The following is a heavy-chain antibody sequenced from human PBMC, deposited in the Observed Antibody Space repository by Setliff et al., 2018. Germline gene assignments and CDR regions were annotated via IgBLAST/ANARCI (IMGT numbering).Heavy chain of an antibody. Sequence: PSETLSLTCAVYGGSFSGYYWSWIRQPAGKGLEWIGHIYIGGSANYNPSLKSRVTMSIDTSKNQFSLKLNSVTAADMAVYYCAREQWLDPPGYYYMDVWAKGTTVTAP. CDR2: IYIGGSA. J-gene: IGHJ6*03. CDR3: AREQWLDPPGYYYMDV. CDR1: GGSFSGYY. V-gene: IGHV4-4*07. D-gene: IGHD6-19*01.